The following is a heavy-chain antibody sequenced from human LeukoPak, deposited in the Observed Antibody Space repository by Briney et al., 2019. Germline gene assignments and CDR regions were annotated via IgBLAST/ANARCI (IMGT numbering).Heavy chain of an antibody. Sequence: GGSLRLSCAASGFTFDDYAMHWVRQAPGKGLEWVSLISGDGDSTYYADSVKGRFTISRDNSKNSLYLQMNNLRTEDTALFYCAKDKYSYGYNFDYWGQGTLVTVSS. J-gene: IGHJ4*02. V-gene: IGHV3-43*02. CDR3: AKDKYSYGYNFDY. D-gene: IGHD5-18*01. CDR1: GFTFDDYA. CDR2: ISGDGDST.